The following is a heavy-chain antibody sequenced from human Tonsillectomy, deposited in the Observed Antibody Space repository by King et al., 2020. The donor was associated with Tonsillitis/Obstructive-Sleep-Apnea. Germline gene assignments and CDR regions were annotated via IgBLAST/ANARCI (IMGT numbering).Heavy chain of an antibody. CDR2: IYYSGST. V-gene: IGHV4-39*01. CDR3: ARHKNDGNYYHYTDV. D-gene: IGHD2/OR15-2a*01. Sequence: QLQESGPGLVKPSETLSLTCTVSGGSITSRSSYWGWIRQPPGKGLEWIGSIYYSGSTYCNPSLESRVTISVDTSENQFSLKLSSVIAADTAVYYCARHKNDGNYYHYTDVWGKGTTVTVSS. CDR1: GGSITSRSSY. J-gene: IGHJ6*03.